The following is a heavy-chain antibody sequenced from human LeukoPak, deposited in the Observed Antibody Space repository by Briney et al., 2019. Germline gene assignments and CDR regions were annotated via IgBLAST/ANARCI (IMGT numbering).Heavy chain of an antibody. CDR3: ARGLYDFWSGYYTPLFDY. J-gene: IGHJ4*02. CDR2: IKQDGSEK. D-gene: IGHD3-3*01. Sequence: GGSLRLSCAASGLTFSSYWMSWVRQAPGKGLEWVANIKQDGSEKYYVDSVKGRFTISRDNAKNSLYLQMNSLRAEDTAVYYCARGLYDFWSGYYTPLFDYWGQGTLVTVSS. V-gene: IGHV3-7*01. CDR1: GLTFSSYW.